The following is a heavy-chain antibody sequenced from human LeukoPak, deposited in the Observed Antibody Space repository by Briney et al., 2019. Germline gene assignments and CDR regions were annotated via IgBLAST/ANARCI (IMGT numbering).Heavy chain of an antibody. J-gene: IGHJ4*02. CDR3: TREGPPVHYTGYYDY. CDR1: GSSISYGYY. V-gene: IGHV4-38-2*02. Sequence: PSETLSLTCTVSGSSISYGYYWGWIRQPPGKGLEWIGSIYHSGSTYYNPSLKSRVTISVDTSKNQVSLKLTSVAAADSAVYYCTREGPPVHYTGYYDYWGQGTLVTVSS. D-gene: IGHD3-9*01. CDR2: IYHSGST.